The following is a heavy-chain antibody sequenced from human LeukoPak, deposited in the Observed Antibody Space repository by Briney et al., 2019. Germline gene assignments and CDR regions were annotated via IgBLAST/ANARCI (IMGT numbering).Heavy chain of an antibody. CDR1: GYTFTSYG. Sequence: ASVKVSCKASGYTFTSYGISWVRQAPGQGLEWMGWISAYNGNTNYAQKLQGRVTMTTDTSTSTAYMELRSLRSDDTAVYFCARAYSSTWYGDYWGQGTLVTVSS. J-gene: IGHJ4*02. CDR3: ARAYSSTWYGDY. V-gene: IGHV1-18*01. CDR2: ISAYNGNT. D-gene: IGHD6-13*01.